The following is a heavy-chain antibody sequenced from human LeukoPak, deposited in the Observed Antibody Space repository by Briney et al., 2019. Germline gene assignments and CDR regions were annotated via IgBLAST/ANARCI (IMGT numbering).Heavy chain of an antibody. V-gene: IGHV3-53*01. J-gene: IGHJ4*02. Sequence: GGSLRLSCAASGFTFSSYAMSWVRQAPGKGLEWVSVIYSGGSTYYADSVKGRFTISRDNSKNTLYLQMNSLRAEDTAVYYCARKNYGSGSPIDYWGQGTLVTVSS. D-gene: IGHD3-10*01. CDR1: GFTFSSYA. CDR3: ARKNYGSGSPIDY. CDR2: IYSGGST.